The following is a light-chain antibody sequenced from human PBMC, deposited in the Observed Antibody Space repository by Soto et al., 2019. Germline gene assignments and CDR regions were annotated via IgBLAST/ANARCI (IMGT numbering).Light chain of an antibody. CDR2: GAS. CDR3: QQYGSSPPIT. CDR1: QSFSSSY. Sequence: GYKQSPCTVSLSTGERATLSCRASQSFSSSYLAWYQQKPGQAPRLLIYGASSRATGIPDRFSGSGSGTDFTLTISRLEPEDFAVYYCQQYGSSPPITFGQGTRLEIK. J-gene: IGKJ5*01. V-gene: IGKV3-20*01.